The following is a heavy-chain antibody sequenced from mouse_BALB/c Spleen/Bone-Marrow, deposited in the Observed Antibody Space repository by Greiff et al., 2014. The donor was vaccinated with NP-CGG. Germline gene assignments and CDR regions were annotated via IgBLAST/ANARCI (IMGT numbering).Heavy chain of an antibody. D-gene: IGHD4-1*01. J-gene: IGHJ4*01. CDR3: ARGLGPSYAMDY. V-gene: IGHV1-54*01. CDR2: INPGSGAT. Sequence: QVQLQQPGAELVRPGTSVKVSCKASGYAFTNYLIEWVKQRPGQGLEWIGVINPGSGATDYNENFKGKATLTADKSSSTAYMQLTSLTSDDSAVYFCARGLGPSYAMDYWGQGTSVTVSS. CDR1: GYAFTNYL.